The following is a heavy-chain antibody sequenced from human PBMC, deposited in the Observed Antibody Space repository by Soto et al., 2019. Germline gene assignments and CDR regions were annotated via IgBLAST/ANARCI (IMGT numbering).Heavy chain of an antibody. CDR2: ISGSGGST. D-gene: IGHD2-2*01. CDR1: GFTFSSYA. J-gene: IGHJ5*02. Sequence: GGSLRLSCAASGFTFSSYAMSWVRQAPGKGLEWVSAISGSGGSTYYADSVKGRFTISRDNSKNTLYLQMNSLRAEDTAVYYCAKGILPAAKPAAKAWFDPWGQGTLVTVSS. CDR3: AKGILPAAKPAAKAWFDP. V-gene: IGHV3-23*01.